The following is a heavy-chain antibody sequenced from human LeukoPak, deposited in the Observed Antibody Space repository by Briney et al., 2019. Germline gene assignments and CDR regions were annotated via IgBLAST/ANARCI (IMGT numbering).Heavy chain of an antibody. J-gene: IGHJ6*04. D-gene: IGHD3-9*01. CDR3: ARDRVPPYFDGLLLPHYYYGMDV. CDR1: GFTFSSYA. V-gene: IGHV3-30*04. Sequence: GRSLRLSCAASGFTFSSYAMHWVRQAPGKGLEWVAVISYDGSNKYYADSVKGRFTISRDNSKNTLYLQMNSLRAEDTAVYYCARDRVPPYFDGLLLPHYYYGMDVWGKGTTVTVSS. CDR2: ISYDGSNK.